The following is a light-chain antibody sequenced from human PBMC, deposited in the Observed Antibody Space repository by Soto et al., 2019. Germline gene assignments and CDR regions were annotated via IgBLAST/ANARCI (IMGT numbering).Light chain of an antibody. CDR1: SSDVGRYDC. CDR3: SSCTTSSTLV. Sequence: QSALTQPASVSGSPGQSITISCTGTSSDVGRYDCVSWYQQHPGKAPKVMIYDVNNRPSGVSNRFSVSKSGNTASPTISGLQAEDEADYYCSSCTTSSTLVFGGGTKLTVL. V-gene: IGLV2-14*01. CDR2: DVN. J-gene: IGLJ2*01.